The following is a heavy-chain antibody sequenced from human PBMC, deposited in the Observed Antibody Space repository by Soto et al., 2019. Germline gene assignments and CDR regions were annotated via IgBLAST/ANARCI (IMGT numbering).Heavy chain of an antibody. CDR2: ISNIGGST. V-gene: IGHV3-23*01. CDR1: GFTFSSYA. CDR3: AEPRYNWNFDAFDI. Sequence: EVQLLESGGGLVQPGGSLRLSCAASGFTFSSYAMSWVRQAPGKGLEWVSAISNIGGSTYYADSVKGRFTISRDNSKNSLYLQMNSLRAEDTAVYYCAEPRYNWNFDAFDIWGQGTMVTVSS. J-gene: IGHJ3*02. D-gene: IGHD1-1*01.